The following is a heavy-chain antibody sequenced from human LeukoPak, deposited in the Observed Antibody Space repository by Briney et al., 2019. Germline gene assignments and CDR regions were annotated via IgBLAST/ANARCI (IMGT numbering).Heavy chain of an antibody. Sequence: GGSLRLSCAASGFTFSSYAMSWVRQAPGRGLEWVSAISGSGGSTYYADSVKGRFTISRDNSKNTLYLQMNSLRAEDTAVYYCAKESGIGRRTTAHYYYGSGSLYFDYWGQGTLVTVSS. J-gene: IGHJ4*02. CDR2: ISGSGGST. CDR1: GFTFSSYA. V-gene: IGHV3-23*01. CDR3: AKESGIGRRTTAHYYYGSGSLYFDY. D-gene: IGHD3-10*01.